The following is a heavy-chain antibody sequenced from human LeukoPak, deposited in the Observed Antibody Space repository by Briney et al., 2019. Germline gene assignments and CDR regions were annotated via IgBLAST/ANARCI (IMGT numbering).Heavy chain of an antibody. CDR1: GFTFSNYA. Sequence: GGSLRLSCAASGFTFSNYAMNWVRQAPGKGLEWVSGISGSGDSTYYADSVKGRFTISRDNSKNTLSLQMNSLRAEDTAVYYCASLMSRVIVTGDFDNWGQGTLVTVSS. CDR2: ISGSGDST. J-gene: IGHJ4*02. CDR3: ASLMSRVIVTGDFDN. V-gene: IGHV3-23*01. D-gene: IGHD1-14*01.